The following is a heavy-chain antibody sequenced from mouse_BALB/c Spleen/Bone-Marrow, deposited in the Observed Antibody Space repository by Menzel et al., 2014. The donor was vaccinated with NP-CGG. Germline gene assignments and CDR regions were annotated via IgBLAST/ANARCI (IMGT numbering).Heavy chain of an antibody. J-gene: IGHJ1*01. CDR1: GYRFTTYV. V-gene: IGHV1-14*01. CDR2: INPYNDVT. Sequence: VQLQQSGPELVKPGASVKMSCKTSGYRFTTYVMHWVKQKPGQGLEWIGYINPYNDVTNYDEKLKGKATLTSDKSSSTSYMELSSLTSEDSAVYYCARNYGHWYFDVWGAGTTVTVSS. CDR3: ARNYGHWYFDV. D-gene: IGHD1-1*02.